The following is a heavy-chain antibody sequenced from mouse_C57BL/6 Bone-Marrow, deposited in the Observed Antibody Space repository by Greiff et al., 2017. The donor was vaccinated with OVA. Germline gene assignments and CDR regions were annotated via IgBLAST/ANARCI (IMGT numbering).Heavy chain of an antibody. Sequence: EVKLMESGGGLVQSGRSLRLSCATSGFTFSDFYMEWVRQAPGKGLEWIAASRNKANDYTTEYSASVKGRFIVSRDTSQSILYLQMNALRAEDTAIYYCARDGGDLSYFDYWGQGTTLTVSS. J-gene: IGHJ2*01. CDR1: GFTFSDFY. CDR3: ARDGGDLSYFDY. V-gene: IGHV7-1*01. CDR2: SRNKANDYTT. D-gene: IGHD2-13*01.